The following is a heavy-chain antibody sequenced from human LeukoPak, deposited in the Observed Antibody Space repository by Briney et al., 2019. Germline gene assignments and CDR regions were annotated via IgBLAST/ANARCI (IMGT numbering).Heavy chain of an antibody. V-gene: IGHV3-23*01. CDR1: GFTFSSYA. CDR2: ISGSGGST. J-gene: IGHJ4*02. D-gene: IGHD6-6*01. CDR3: AKGGSSSLRIDY. Sequence: GALRLSCAASGFTFSSYAMSWVRQAPGKGLEWVSAISGSGGSTYYADSVKGRFTISRDNSKNTLYLQMNSLRAEDTAVYYCAKGGSSSLRIDYWGQGTLVTVSS.